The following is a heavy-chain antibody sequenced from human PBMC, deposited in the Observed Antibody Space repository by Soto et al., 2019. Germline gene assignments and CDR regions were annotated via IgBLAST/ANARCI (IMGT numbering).Heavy chain of an antibody. CDR3: ARDWYYDFWSGYPFDP. Sequence: GASVKVSCKASGYTFTSYGISWVRQAPGQGLEWMGWISAYNGNTNYAQKLQGRVTMTTDTSTSTAYMELRSLRSDDTAVYYCARDWYYDFWSGYPFDPWGQGTLVTVS. CDR2: ISAYNGNT. CDR1: GYTFTSYG. D-gene: IGHD3-3*01. V-gene: IGHV1-18*01. J-gene: IGHJ5*02.